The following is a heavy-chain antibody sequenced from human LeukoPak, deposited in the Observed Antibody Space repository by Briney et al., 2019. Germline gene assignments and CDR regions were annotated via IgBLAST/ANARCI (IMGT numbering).Heavy chain of an antibody. CDR2: IIPILGIA. CDR3: ARAYSNYAHYYFDY. Sequence: SVKVSCKASGGTFSSYAISWVRQAPGQGLEWMGRIIPILGIANYAQKFQGRVTITADKSTSTAYMELSSLRSEDTAVYYCARAYSNYAHYYFDYWGQGILVTVSS. CDR1: GGTFSSYA. J-gene: IGHJ4*02. V-gene: IGHV1-69*04. D-gene: IGHD4-11*01.